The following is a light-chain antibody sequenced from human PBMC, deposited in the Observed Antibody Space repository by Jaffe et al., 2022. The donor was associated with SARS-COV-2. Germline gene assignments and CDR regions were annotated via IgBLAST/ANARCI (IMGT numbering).Light chain of an antibody. V-gene: IGKV1-33*01. Sequence: DIQMTQSPSSLSASVGDRVTVTCQASQDISNYLNWYQHKPGKAPKLLIYAASNLETGVPSRFSGSGSGTDFTFTISSLQPEDIATYYCQQNDLVPFTFGPGTKVDIK. CDR3: QQNDLVPFT. CDR2: AAS. CDR1: QDISNY. J-gene: IGKJ3*01.